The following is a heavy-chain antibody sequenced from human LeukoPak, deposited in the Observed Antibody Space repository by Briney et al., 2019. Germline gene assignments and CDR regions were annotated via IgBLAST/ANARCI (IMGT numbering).Heavy chain of an antibody. CDR1: GYTFTNYW. D-gene: IGHD2/OR15-2a*01. Sequence: GESLKISCKGSGYTFTNYWIGWVRQMPGKGLEFMGIIYPGDSDTRYSPSFQGHVTISVDKSINTAYLQWSSLKASDSAMYYCARAGYSNRWDGVDYWGQGTLVTVSS. CDR3: ARAGYSNRWDGVDY. V-gene: IGHV5-51*01. J-gene: IGHJ4*02. CDR2: IYPGDSDT.